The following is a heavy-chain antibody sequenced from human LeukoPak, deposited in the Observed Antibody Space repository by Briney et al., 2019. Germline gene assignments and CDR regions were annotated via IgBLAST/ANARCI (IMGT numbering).Heavy chain of an antibody. J-gene: IGHJ4*02. CDR2: ITSSGETT. CDR1: GFTFSIYA. D-gene: IGHD2/OR15-2a*01. V-gene: IGHV3-23*01. Sequence: GGSLRLSCAASGFTFSIYATSWVRQAPGKGLEWVSSITSSGETTYYAGSVKGQFTISRDNAKNTLYLQMNSLRAEDTALYYCVRLYAYWGQGTLVTVSS. CDR3: VRLYAY.